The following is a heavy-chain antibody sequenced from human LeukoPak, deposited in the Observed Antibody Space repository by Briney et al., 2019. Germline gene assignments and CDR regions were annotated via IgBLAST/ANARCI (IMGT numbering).Heavy chain of an antibody. D-gene: IGHD2-2*01. CDR1: GGTFSSYA. CDR2: IIPILGIA. Sequence: SVKVSCKASGGTFSSYAISWVRQAPGQGLEWMGRIIPILGIANYAQKFQGRVTITTGESTSTAYMELSSLRSEDTAVYYCARGGVSSTSRGGFDPWGQGTLVTVSS. CDR3: ARGGVSSTSRGGFDP. V-gene: IGHV1-69*04. J-gene: IGHJ5*02.